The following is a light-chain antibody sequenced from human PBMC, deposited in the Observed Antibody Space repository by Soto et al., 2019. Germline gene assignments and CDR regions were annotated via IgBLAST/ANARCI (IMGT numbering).Light chain of an antibody. Sequence: EIVLTQSPGTLSLSPGERATLSCRASQSVSSNYLAWHQQKPGQAPRLLIYGASSRATVIPDRFSGSGSGTGFTLIISRLEPEDFAVYYCQQYGSSLLTFGGGTKVDIK. CDR3: QQYGSSLLT. V-gene: IGKV3-20*01. J-gene: IGKJ4*01. CDR1: QSVSSNY. CDR2: GAS.